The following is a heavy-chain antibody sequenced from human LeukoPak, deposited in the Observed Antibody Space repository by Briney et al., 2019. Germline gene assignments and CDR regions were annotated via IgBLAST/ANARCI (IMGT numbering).Heavy chain of an antibody. D-gene: IGHD6-19*01. CDR3: AHCDPPVAGDCFDY. V-gene: IGHV3-23*01. CDR2: ISGGGGNT. CDR1: GFTLTSFG. J-gene: IGHJ4*02. Sequence: GGSLRLACAASGFTLTSFGTNCVRQAPGKGLEWISGISGGGGNTYYADSVKGRFTISRDNSKNKLYLQMNGHRTENTDVYCYAHCDPPVAGDCFDYWGQGTLVTVSS.